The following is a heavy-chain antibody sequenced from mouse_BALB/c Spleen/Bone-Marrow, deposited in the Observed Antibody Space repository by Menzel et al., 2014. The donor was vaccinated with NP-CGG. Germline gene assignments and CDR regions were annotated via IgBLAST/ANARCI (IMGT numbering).Heavy chain of an antibody. CDR1: GYTFTSSW. Sequence: QVQLKESGSVLVRPGASVKLSCKASGYTFTSSWMHWAKQRPGQGLEWIGEIHPNSGNTNYNEKFKGKATLTVDTPSSTAYVDLSSLTSEDSAVYYCARIYYGNFYAMDYWGQGTSVTVSS. V-gene: IGHV1S130*01. J-gene: IGHJ4*01. D-gene: IGHD2-1*01. CDR2: IHPNSGNT. CDR3: ARIYYGNFYAMDY.